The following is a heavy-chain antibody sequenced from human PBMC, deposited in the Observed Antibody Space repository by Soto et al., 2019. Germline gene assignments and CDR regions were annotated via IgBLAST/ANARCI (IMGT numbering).Heavy chain of an antibody. D-gene: IGHD1-26*01. CDR3: ASTSILSPELFDY. V-gene: IGHV1-3*01. J-gene: IGHJ4*02. CDR2: INAGNGNT. CDR1: GYTFTSYA. Sequence: GASVKVSCKASGYTFTSYAMHWVRQAPGQRLEWMGWINAGNGNTKYSQKFQGRVTITRDTSISTAYMELSRLRSDDTAVYYCASTSILSPELFDYWGQGTLVTVSS.